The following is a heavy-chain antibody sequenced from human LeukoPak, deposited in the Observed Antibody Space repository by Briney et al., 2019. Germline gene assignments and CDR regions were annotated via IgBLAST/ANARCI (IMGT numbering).Heavy chain of an antibody. J-gene: IGHJ4*02. CDR1: GFTFSSYN. Sequence: GGSLRLSCVVSGFTFSSYNFNWVRQAPGKGLEWVSSIGISTTYIYYADSVTGRFTISRDNAKNSLYLQMNSLRAEDTAVYYCARGAGYSSGSSDWGQGTLVTVSS. CDR3: ARGAGYSSGSSD. D-gene: IGHD6-19*01. CDR2: IGISTTYI. V-gene: IGHV3-21*01.